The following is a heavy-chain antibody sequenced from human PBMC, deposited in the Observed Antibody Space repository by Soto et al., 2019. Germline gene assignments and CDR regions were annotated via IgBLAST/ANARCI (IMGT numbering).Heavy chain of an antibody. D-gene: IGHD6-13*01. Sequence: QLQLQESGPGLVKPSETLSLTCTVSGGSISSSSYYWGWIRQPPGKGLEWIGSIYYSRSTYYNPSLKSRVTISVDTSKNQFSLKLSSVTAADTAVYYCARQYRSSWYLDDWGQGTLVTVSS. CDR3: ARQYRSSWYLDD. J-gene: IGHJ4*02. CDR2: IYYSRST. CDR1: GGSISSSSYY. V-gene: IGHV4-39*01.